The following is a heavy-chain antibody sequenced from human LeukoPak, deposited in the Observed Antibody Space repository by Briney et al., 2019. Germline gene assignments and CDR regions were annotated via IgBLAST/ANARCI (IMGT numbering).Heavy chain of an antibody. V-gene: IGHV4-34*01. CDR3: ARRVVRGVILATT. Sequence: SETLSLTCAVYGGSFSGYYWSWIRQPPGKGLEWIGEINHSGSTNYNPSLKSRVTISVDTSKNQFSLKLSSVTAADTAVYYCARRVVRGVILATTWGQGTLVTVSS. J-gene: IGHJ4*02. D-gene: IGHD3-10*01. CDR2: INHSGST. CDR1: GGSFSGYY.